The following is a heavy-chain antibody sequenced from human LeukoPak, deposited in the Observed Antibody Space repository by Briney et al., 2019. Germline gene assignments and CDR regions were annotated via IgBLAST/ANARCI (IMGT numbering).Heavy chain of an antibody. CDR2: IYYSGST. CDR1: GGSISSGGYY. D-gene: IGHD2-21*01. Sequence: SQTLSLTCTVSGGSISSGGYYWSWIRQHPRKGLEWIGYIYYSGSTYYNPSLKSRVTISVDTSKNQFSLKLSSVTAADTAVYYCARSGPGGDQVPGYWGQGTLVTVSS. CDR3: ARSGPGGDQVPGY. J-gene: IGHJ4*02. V-gene: IGHV4-31*03.